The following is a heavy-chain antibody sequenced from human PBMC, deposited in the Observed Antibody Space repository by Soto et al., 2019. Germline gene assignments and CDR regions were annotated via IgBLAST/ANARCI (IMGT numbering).Heavy chain of an antibody. D-gene: IGHD2-8*01. CDR2: IYSSGRT. J-gene: IGHJ5*02. Sequence: LRLTDTLCAGSIRRSSNYWGWIRNPPGTELEWIGSIYSSGRTYYNPSLKSRVTISVDTSKTQFSLRLGSVTAADTAVYYCVRHERRGRLVYATTVGWVDPWGQGTLVT. CDR3: VRHERRGRLVYATTVGWVDP. CDR1: AGSIRRSSNY. V-gene: IGHV4-39*01.